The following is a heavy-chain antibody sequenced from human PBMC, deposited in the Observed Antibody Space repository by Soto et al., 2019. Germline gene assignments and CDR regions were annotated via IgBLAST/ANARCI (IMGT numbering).Heavy chain of an antibody. CDR1: GGSFSGYY. D-gene: IGHD2-8*01. Sequence: SETLSLTCAVYGGSFSGYYWSWIRQPPGKGLEWIGEINHSGSTNYNPSLKSRVTISVDTSKNQFSLKLSSVTAADTAVYYCASHYCTNGVCYRDNWFDPWGQGTMVTVYS. V-gene: IGHV4-34*01. CDR2: INHSGST. CDR3: ASHYCTNGVCYRDNWFDP. J-gene: IGHJ5*02.